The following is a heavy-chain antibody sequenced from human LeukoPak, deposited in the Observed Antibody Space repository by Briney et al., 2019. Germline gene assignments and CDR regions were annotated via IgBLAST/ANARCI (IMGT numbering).Heavy chain of an antibody. CDR3: ARVANTAMVPIFDP. CDR1: GFTFSDYY. V-gene: IGHV3-11*04. Sequence: GGSLRLSCAASGFTFSDYYMSWIRQAQGKGLEWVSYISSSGSTIYYADSVKGRFTISRDNAKNSLYLQMNSLRAEDTAVYYCARVANTAMVPIFDPWGQGTLVTVSS. J-gene: IGHJ5*02. D-gene: IGHD5-18*01. CDR2: ISSSGSTI.